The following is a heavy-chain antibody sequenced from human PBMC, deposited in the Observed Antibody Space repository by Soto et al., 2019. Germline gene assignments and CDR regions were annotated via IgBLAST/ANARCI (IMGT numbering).Heavy chain of an antibody. Sequence: PGGSLRLFCAASGFTFSSYAMSWVRQAPGKGLEWDSAISGSGGSTYYADSVKGRFTISRDNSKNTLYLQMNSLRAEDTAVYYCAKDLGSNYYYGMDVWGQGTTVTVSS. V-gene: IGHV3-23*01. J-gene: IGHJ6*02. CDR1: GFTFSSYA. CDR3: AKDLGSNYYYGMDV. D-gene: IGHD4-4*01. CDR2: ISGSGGST.